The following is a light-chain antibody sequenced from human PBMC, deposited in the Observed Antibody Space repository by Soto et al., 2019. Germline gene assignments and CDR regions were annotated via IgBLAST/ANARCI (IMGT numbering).Light chain of an antibody. CDR2: TAS. Sequence: IQMTQSPSSLSASVGDTVTSACRASQSISSYLNWYQQKPGKAPNLLIYTASSLESGVPSRFSGSGSGTDFTLTISSLQPEDFATYYCQQSYSTPQTFGQGTKVDIK. V-gene: IGKV1-39*01. CDR3: QQSYSTPQT. CDR1: QSISSY. J-gene: IGKJ1*01.